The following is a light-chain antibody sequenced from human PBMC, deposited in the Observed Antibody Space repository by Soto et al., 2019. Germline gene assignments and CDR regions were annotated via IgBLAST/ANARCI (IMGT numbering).Light chain of an antibody. CDR3: QQDDKLPLT. Sequence: DIQMTQSPSSLSASVGDRVTITCQASQDISNYLNWYQQKPGKAPKLLIYDASNLETLVPSRFSGSGSGTDFTFTISSLQPEDIETYYCQQDDKLPLTFGGGTKVEIK. J-gene: IGKJ4*01. CDR1: QDISNY. V-gene: IGKV1-33*01. CDR2: DAS.